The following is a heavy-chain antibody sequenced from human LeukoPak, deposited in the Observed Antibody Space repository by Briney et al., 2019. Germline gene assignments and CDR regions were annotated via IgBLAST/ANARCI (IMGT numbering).Heavy chain of an antibody. V-gene: IGHV4-59*01. J-gene: IGHJ5*01. D-gene: IGHD3-9*01. CDR2: IHYSGNH. CDR1: GDSIRNYH. CDR3: ARVPSDSFGWLCVDS. Sequence: SETLSLTCSVSGDSIRNYHWTWIRQSPGKGLEWIGYIHYSGNHYYTPSLETRVTMSVDTSRNQFSLMLNSVAAADTAMYFCARVPSDSFGWLCVDSWGHGSLVTVSS.